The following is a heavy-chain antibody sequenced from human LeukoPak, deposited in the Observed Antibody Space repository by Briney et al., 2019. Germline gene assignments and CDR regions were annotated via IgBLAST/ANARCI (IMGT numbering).Heavy chain of an antibody. D-gene: IGHD3-10*01. J-gene: IGHJ4*02. Sequence: PSETLSLTCAVHGGSFSGYYWSWIRQPPGKGREGIGEINHSGSTNYNPSLKSRVTISVDTSKNQFSLKLSSVTAADTAVYYCASGFWFGEPTDYWGQGTLVTVSS. V-gene: IGHV4-34*01. CDR2: INHSGST. CDR3: ASGFWFGEPTDY. CDR1: GGSFSGYY.